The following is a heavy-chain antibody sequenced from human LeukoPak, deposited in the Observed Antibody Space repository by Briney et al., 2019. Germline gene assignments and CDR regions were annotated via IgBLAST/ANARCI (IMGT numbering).Heavy chain of an antibody. CDR1: GGSISSSSYY. CDR3: ARGRPGSGSYSYYYYGMDV. J-gene: IGHJ6*02. D-gene: IGHD1-26*01. CDR2: IYYSGST. Sequence: SETLSLTCTVSGGSISSSSYYWGWIRQPPGKGLEWIGYIYYSGSTNYNPSLKSRVTISVDTSKSQFSLKLSSVTAADTAVYYCARGRPGSGSYSYYYYGMDVWGQGTTVTVSS. V-gene: IGHV4-61*05.